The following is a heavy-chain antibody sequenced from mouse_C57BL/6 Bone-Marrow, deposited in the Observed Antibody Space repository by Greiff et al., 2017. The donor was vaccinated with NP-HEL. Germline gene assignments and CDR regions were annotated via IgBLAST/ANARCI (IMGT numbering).Heavy chain of an antibody. CDR3: ARPYGNYLLMDY. Sequence: EVHLVESGGGLVQPGGSLKLSCAASGFTFSDYYMYWVRQTPEKRLEWVAYISNGGGSTYYPDTVKGRFTISRDNAKNTLYLQMSRLKSEDTAMYDCARPYGNYLLMDYWGQGTSVTVSS. CDR1: GFTFSDYY. J-gene: IGHJ4*01. D-gene: IGHD2-1*01. CDR2: ISNGGGST. V-gene: IGHV5-12*01.